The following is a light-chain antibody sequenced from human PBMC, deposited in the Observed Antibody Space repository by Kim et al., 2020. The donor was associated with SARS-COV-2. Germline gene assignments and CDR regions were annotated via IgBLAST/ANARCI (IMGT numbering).Light chain of an antibody. CDR1: QSVSSSY. J-gene: IGKJ2*01. CDR3: QQYGSSPRT. Sequence: EIVLTQSPGTLSLSPGERATLSCRASQSVSSSYLAWYQQKPGQAPRLLIYGASSRATGIRDRFSGSGSGTDFTLTISRLEPEDFAVYYCQQYGSSPRTFGQGTKLEI. CDR2: GAS. V-gene: IGKV3-20*01.